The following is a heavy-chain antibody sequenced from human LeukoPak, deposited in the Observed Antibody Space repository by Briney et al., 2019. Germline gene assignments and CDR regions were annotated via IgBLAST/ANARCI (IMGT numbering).Heavy chain of an antibody. CDR3: ARARSPTMRGAFDI. Sequence: SETLSLTCTVSSGSISSYYWSWIRQPAGKGLEWIGRIYTSGSTNYNPSLKSRVTMSVNTSKNQFSLKLSSVTAANTAVYYCARARSPTMRGAFDIWGQGTMVTVSS. CDR1: SGSISSYY. J-gene: IGHJ3*02. CDR2: IYTSGST. D-gene: IGHD3-22*01. V-gene: IGHV4-4*07.